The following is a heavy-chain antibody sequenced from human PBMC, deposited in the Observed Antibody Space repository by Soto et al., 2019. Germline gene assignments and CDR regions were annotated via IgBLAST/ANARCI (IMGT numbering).Heavy chain of an antibody. Sequence: QVTLKESGPVLVKPTETLTLTCTVSGVSLNDATMGVSWIRQPPGKALEWLANIFSNDDKSYTSSLKSRLTISKDTSESQVVLTMTNVDPVDTATYYCARIFRASYFIDWGQGTLVTVFS. J-gene: IGHJ4*02. CDR1: GVSLNDATMG. V-gene: IGHV2-26*01. CDR2: IFSNDDK. CDR3: ARIFRASYFID. D-gene: IGHD1-26*01.